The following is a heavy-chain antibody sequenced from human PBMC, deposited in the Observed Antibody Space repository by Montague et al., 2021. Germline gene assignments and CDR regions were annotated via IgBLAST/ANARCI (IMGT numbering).Heavy chain of an antibody. Sequence: SETLSLTCSVPGDSISSYEYYWTWIRQPAGRGLEWIGRVYKRRDTNTNPSLRSRLTLSVDTSKNHFSLTLTSVTAADTAVYFCARDSPVVEPWVGEHKGAFDIWGQGTMVTVSS. J-gene: IGHJ3*02. CDR1: GDSISSYEYY. D-gene: IGHD3-10*01. CDR2: VYKRRDT. V-gene: IGHV4-4*07. CDR3: ARDSPVVEPWVGEHKGAFDI.